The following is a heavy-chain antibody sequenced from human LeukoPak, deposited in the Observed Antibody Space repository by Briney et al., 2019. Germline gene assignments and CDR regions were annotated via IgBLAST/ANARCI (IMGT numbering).Heavy chain of an antibody. CDR3: GRKYCSSTSCYRGLGAFDI. Sequence: GGSLRLSCAASGFTVSSNYMSWVRQAPGKGLEWVSIIYSGGSTYYADSVRGRFTISRDNSKNTLYLLMNSLRAEDTAVYYCGRKYCSSTSCYRGLGAFDIWGQGTMVTVSS. CDR1: GFTVSSNY. CDR2: IYSGGST. V-gene: IGHV3-66*01. J-gene: IGHJ3*02. D-gene: IGHD2-2*02.